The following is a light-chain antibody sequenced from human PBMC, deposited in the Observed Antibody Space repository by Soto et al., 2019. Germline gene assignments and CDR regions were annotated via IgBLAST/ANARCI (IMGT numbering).Light chain of an antibody. V-gene: IGLV1-44*01. CDR2: NNN. CDR3: ASWDDNLIGPLL. J-gene: IGLJ2*01. CDR1: SSNIGRNS. Sequence: QSALTQPPSASGTPGQRVTITCSGGSSNIGRNSVSWYQQVPGTAPKLIIFNNNERPSGIPGRFSGSKSGASASLAIFGLQSEDEADYFCASWDDNLIGPLLFGGGTKVTVL.